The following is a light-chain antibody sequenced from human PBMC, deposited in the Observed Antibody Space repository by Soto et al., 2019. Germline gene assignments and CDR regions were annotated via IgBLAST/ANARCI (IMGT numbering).Light chain of an antibody. V-gene: IGKV1-12*01. Sequence: DIQMTQSPSTLSASVGDRVTITCRSSQSISNWLAWYQQKPGKAPNLLIYGASNLQSGVPSRFSGSRSGTDFTLTISSLQPEDFATYYCQQSNSFPFTFGQGTRLDIK. CDR2: GAS. CDR1: QSISNW. J-gene: IGKJ2*01. CDR3: QQSNSFPFT.